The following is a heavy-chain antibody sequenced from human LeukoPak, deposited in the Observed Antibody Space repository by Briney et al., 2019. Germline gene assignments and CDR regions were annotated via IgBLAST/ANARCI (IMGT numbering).Heavy chain of an antibody. J-gene: IGHJ6*02. D-gene: IGHD6-19*01. CDR3: ARLGDSSGWYYYGMDV. Sequence: RASETLSLTCTVSGGSISSYYWSWIRQPPGKGLEWIGYIYYSGSTNYNPSLKSRVTISVDTSKNQFSLKLSSVTAADTAVYYCARLGDSSGWYYYGMDVWGQGTTVTVSS. CDR1: GGSISSYY. CDR2: IYYSGST. V-gene: IGHV4-59*08.